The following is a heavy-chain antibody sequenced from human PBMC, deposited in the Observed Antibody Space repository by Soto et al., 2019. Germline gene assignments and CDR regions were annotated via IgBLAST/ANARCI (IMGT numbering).Heavy chain of an antibody. CDR1: GDSISRNGYF. V-gene: IGHV4-31*03. CDR2: IYYSGSS. Sequence: QVQLQESGPGLVKPSQTLSLTCTVSGDSISRNGYFWTWIRQHPGKGLEWIGYIYYSGSSYYTPYPKSRVFISVDTSKNHFSLNLTAVTAADTAVYYCARGTMLRGPGYYYAMDVWGQGTTVTVSS. J-gene: IGHJ6*02. D-gene: IGHD3-10*01. CDR3: ARGTMLRGPGYYYAMDV.